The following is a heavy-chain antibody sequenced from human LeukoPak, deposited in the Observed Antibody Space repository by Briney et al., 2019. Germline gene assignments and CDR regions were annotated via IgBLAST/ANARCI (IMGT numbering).Heavy chain of an antibody. V-gene: IGHV3-21*01. CDR2: ISSSSSYI. D-gene: IGHD5-18*01. J-gene: IGHJ4*02. CDR3: ARDMRYSYGLIDD. Sequence: TGGSLRLSCAASGFTFSSYAMSWVRQAPGKGLEWVSSISSSSSYIYYADSVKGRFTISRDNAKNSLYLQMNSLRAGDTAVYYCARDMRYSYGLIDDWGQGTLVTVSS. CDR1: GFTFSSYA.